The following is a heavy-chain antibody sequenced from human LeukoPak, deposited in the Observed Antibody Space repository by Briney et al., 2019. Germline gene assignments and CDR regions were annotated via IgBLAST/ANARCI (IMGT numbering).Heavy chain of an antibody. J-gene: IGHJ3*02. V-gene: IGHV4-38-2*02. CDR3: ARFTGYCSGTSCYPNAFDI. CDR1: GYSISSGYY. D-gene: IGHD2-2*01. CDR2: IYHSGST. Sequence: SETLSLTCTASGYSISSGYYWGWIRQPPGKGLEWIGSIYHSGSTYYNPSLKSRVTISVDTSKNQFSLKLSSVTAADTAVFYCARFTGYCSGTSCYPNAFDIWGQGTMVTVSS.